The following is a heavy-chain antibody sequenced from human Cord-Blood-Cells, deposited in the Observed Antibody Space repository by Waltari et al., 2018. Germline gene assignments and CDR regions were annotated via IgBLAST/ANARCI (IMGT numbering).Heavy chain of an antibody. CDR1: GFTFSSYA. CDR2: ISYDGSNK. CDR3: ARELGSSSSAFVI. D-gene: IGHD6-6*01. V-gene: IGHV3-30*04. Sequence: QVQLVESGGGVVQPGRSLRLSCAASGFTFSSYAMHWVRQAPGKGLELVAVISYDGSNKYYADSVNGRFTISRDNSKNTLYLQMNSLRAEDTAVYYCARELGSSSSAFVIWGQGTIVTVSS. J-gene: IGHJ3*02.